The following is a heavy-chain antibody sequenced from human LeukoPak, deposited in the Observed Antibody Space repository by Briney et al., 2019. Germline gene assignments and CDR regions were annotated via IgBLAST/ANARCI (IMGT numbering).Heavy chain of an antibody. V-gene: IGHV3-30*02. D-gene: IGHD3-3*01. CDR2: IRYDGSNK. Sequence: GGSLRLSCAASGFTFSSYGMHWVRQAPGKGLEWVAFIRYDGSNKYYADSVKGRFTISRDNSKNTLYLQMNSLRAEDTAVYYCAKEYFWSRHYYYYMDVWGKGTTVTVSS. CDR3: AKEYFWSRHYYYYMDV. CDR1: GFTFSSYG. J-gene: IGHJ6*03.